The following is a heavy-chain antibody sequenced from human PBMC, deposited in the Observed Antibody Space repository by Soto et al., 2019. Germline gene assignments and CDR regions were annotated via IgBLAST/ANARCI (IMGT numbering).Heavy chain of an antibody. Sequence: EVQLLESGGGLVQPGGSLRLSCAASGFTFSSYAMSWVRQAPGKGLEWVSAISGSGGSTYYADSVKGRFTISRDNSKNALYLQLNSLSAEYTAVYCCAKERDYYGSGSYGDYWGQGTLVTFSS. CDR2: ISGSGGST. V-gene: IGHV3-23*01. J-gene: IGHJ4*02. D-gene: IGHD3-10*01. CDR1: GFTFSSYA. CDR3: AKERDYYGSGSYGDY.